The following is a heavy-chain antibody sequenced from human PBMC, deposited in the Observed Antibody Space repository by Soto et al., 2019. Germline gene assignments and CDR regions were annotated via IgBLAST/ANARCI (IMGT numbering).Heavy chain of an antibody. Sequence: QVQLVESGGGVVQPGRSLRLSCAASGFTFSSYGMHWVRQAPGKGLEWVAVISYDGSNKYYADSVKGRFTISRDNSKNTLYLQMNSLRAEDTAVYYCAKGFRVVVVVAATHLDYWGQGTLVTVSS. CDR2: ISYDGSNK. CDR3: AKGFRVVVVVAATHLDY. D-gene: IGHD2-15*01. V-gene: IGHV3-30*18. J-gene: IGHJ4*02. CDR1: GFTFSSYG.